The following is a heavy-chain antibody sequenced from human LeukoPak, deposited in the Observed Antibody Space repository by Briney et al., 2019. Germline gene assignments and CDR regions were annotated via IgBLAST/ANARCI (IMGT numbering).Heavy chain of an antibody. CDR2: INSDGSST. V-gene: IGHV3-74*01. J-gene: IGHJ4*02. D-gene: IGHD2/OR15-2a*01. CDR3: ARGRGTIYMFDY. CDR1: GFTFNRYW. Sequence: GGSLRLPCAASGFTFNRYWMHWVRQVPGKGLVWVSRINSDGSSTTYADSAKGRFTISRDNARNTLYLQMNSLRAEDTAVYYCARGRGTIYMFDYWGQGTLVTVSS.